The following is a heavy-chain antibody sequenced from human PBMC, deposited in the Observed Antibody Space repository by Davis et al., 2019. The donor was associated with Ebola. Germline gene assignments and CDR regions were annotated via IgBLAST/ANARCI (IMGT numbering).Heavy chain of an antibody. V-gene: IGHV3-33*01. Sequence: GESLKISCAASGFTLSGYDMNWVRQAPGKGLQWVAVIWDDGSNKYYADSVKGRFTISRDNSKNTLYLQMNSLRAEDTAVYYCARAAYHDILTGSPYYYGMDVWGKGTTVTVSS. CDR1: GFTLSGYD. J-gene: IGHJ6*04. CDR3: ARAAYHDILTGSPYYYGMDV. CDR2: IWDDGSNK. D-gene: IGHD3-9*01.